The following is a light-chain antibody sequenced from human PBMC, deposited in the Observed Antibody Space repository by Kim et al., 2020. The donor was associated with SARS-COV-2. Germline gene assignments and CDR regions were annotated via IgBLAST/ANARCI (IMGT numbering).Light chain of an antibody. V-gene: IGKV3-15*01. CDR3: QQYNNWPPVT. CDR1: QGVSSN. Sequence: VMTHSPATLSVSPGDRATLSCRASQGVSSNLAWFQQKPGQAPRLLIYGAATRATGIPARFSGTGSGTEFTLTISSLQSEDFAVYYCQQYNNWPPVTFGQGTRLEIK. J-gene: IGKJ5*01. CDR2: GAA.